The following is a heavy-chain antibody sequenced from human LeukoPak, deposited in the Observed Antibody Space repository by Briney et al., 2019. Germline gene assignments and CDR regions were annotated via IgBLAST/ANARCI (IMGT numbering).Heavy chain of an antibody. J-gene: IGHJ4*02. CDR1: GFTFSSYS. Sequence: PGGSLRLSCAASGFTFSSYSMNWVRQAPGKGLEWVSGISWNTNSIDYADSVKGRFTISRDNAKNSLYLQMNSLRAEDTALYYCAKDKSDSGSQIDYWGQGTLVTVSS. V-gene: IGHV3-9*01. CDR2: ISWNTNSI. CDR3: AKDKSDSGSQIDY. D-gene: IGHD1-26*01.